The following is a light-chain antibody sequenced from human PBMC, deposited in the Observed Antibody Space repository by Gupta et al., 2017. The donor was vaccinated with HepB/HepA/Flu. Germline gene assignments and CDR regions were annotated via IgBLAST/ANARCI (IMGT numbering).Light chain of an antibody. CDR3: QAWDSSTVV. CDR2: QDS. Sequence: PSXXXSPGXXASITCSGDKLGDKYACWYQQKPGQSPVLVIYQDSKRPSGIPERFSGSNSGNTATLTISGTQAMDEADYYCQAWDSSTVVFGGGTKLTVL. V-gene: IGLV3-1*01. J-gene: IGLJ2*01. CDR1: KLGDKY.